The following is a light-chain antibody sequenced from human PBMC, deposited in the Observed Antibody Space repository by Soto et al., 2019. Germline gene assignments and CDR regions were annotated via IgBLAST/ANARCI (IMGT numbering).Light chain of an antibody. J-gene: IGLJ2*01. Sequence: QSALTQPASVSGSPGQSVTISCTGTSSDVGAYNYVSWYQQHPDNAPKLMIFDVVDRPSGISNRFSGSKSDNTASLTISGLQAEDEGDYYCSSYTPSSTVIFGGGTKLTVL. CDR3: SSYTPSSTVI. CDR1: SSDVGAYNY. V-gene: IGLV2-14*03. CDR2: DVV.